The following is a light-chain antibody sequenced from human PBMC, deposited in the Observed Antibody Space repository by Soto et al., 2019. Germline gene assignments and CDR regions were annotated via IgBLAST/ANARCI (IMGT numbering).Light chain of an antibody. CDR1: QSVSSY. CDR3: QQRTNWALT. Sequence: ETVWTQSPATLSLSPGERVTLSCRASQSVSSYLAWYQQKPGQAPRLLIYDASNRATGIPARFSGSGSGTDFTLTISSLEPEDFAVYYCQQRTNWALTFGGGTKVEIK. V-gene: IGKV3-11*01. CDR2: DAS. J-gene: IGKJ4*01.